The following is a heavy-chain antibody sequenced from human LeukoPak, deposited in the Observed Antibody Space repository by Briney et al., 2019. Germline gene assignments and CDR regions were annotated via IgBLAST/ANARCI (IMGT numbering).Heavy chain of an antibody. Sequence: PSETLSLTCAVYGGSFSGYYWSWSRQPPGKGLEWIGEINHSGSTNYNPSLKSRVTISVDTSKNQFSLKLSSVTAADTAVYYCARGRYFDSHYWGQGTLVTVSS. CDR3: ARGRYFDSHY. V-gene: IGHV4-34*01. CDR1: GGSFSGYY. J-gene: IGHJ4*02. CDR2: INHSGST. D-gene: IGHD3-9*01.